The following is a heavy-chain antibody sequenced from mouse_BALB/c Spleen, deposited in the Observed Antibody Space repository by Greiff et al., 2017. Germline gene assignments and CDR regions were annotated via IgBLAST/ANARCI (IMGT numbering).Heavy chain of an antibody. V-gene: IGHV3-2*02. J-gene: IGHJ2*01. CDR2: ISYSGST. CDR3: ARRELGPYYFDY. Sequence: EVKLMESGPGLVKPSQSLSLTCTVTGYSITSDYAWNWIRQFPGNKLEWMGYISYSGSTSYNPSLKSRISITRDTSKNQFFLQLNSVTTEDTATYYCARRELGPYYFDYWGQGTTLTVSS. D-gene: IGHD4-1*01. CDR1: GYSITSDYA.